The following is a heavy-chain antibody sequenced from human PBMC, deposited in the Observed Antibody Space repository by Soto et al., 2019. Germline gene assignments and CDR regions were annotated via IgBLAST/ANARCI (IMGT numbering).Heavy chain of an antibody. CDR2: ISIGSTYT. CDR1: GFTFSDYY. J-gene: IGHJ4*02. D-gene: IGHD2-15*01. V-gene: IGHV3-11*05. Sequence: QVQLVESGGGLVKPGGSLRLSCAASGFTFSDYYMSWIRQAPGRGLEWVSLISIGSTYTTYADSVRGRFTISRDNAKNSLYLQMNSLRAEDTAVYYCARASRAADYWGQGTLVTVSS. CDR3: ARASRAADY.